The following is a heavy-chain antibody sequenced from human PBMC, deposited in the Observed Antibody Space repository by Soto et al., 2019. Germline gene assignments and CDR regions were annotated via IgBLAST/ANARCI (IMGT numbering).Heavy chain of an antibody. J-gene: IGHJ4*02. CDR3: AKEVSLGSTVDLGY. CDR2: ISGSGGST. D-gene: IGHD7-27*01. V-gene: IGHV3-23*01. Sequence: LRLSCAASGFTFTSFAMSGFRQSPGKGLEWVSTISGSGGSTYYADAVKGRFTISRDNSMGTLYLQMKSLRVEDTAIYYCAKEVSLGSTVDLGYWGQGTLVTVSS. CDR1: GFTFTSFA.